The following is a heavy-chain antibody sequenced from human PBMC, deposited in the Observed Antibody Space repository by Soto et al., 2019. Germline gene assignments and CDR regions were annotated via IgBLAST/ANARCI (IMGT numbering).Heavy chain of an antibody. CDR3: ARLHSSGWYSDH. Sequence: PGESLKISCKASGYSFTNYWITWVRQMPGKGLEWMGRTDPSDSYTNYSPSFRGHVTFLIDKSISTAYLQWSSLKASDTAMYYCARLHSSGWYSDHWAQGTLVTVSS. D-gene: IGHD6-19*01. J-gene: IGHJ4*02. CDR2: TDPSDSYT. CDR1: GYSFTNYW. V-gene: IGHV5-10-1*01.